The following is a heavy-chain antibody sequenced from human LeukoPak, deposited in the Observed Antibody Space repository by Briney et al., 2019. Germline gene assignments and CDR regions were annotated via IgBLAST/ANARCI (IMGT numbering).Heavy chain of an antibody. CDR3: ARVVLGYDSSGYLYYYYYMDV. CDR1: GGSISSSSYY. D-gene: IGHD3-22*01. Sequence: SETLSLTCTVSGGSISSSSYYWGWIRQPPGKGLEWIGSIYYSGSTYYNPSLKSRFTISVDTSKNHFSLKRSSVTAADRAVYYCARVVLGYDSSGYLYYYYYMDVWGKGTTVTVSS. V-gene: IGHV4-39*07. J-gene: IGHJ6*03. CDR2: IYYSGST.